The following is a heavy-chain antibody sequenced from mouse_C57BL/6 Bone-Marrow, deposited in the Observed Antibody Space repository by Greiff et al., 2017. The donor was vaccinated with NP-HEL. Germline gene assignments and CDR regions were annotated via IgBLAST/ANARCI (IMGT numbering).Heavy chain of an antibody. CDR1: GFNIKDDY. CDR2: IDPENGDT. CDR3: TPYGYDAMDY. V-gene: IGHV14-4*01. D-gene: IGHD2-10*02. J-gene: IGHJ4*01. Sequence: EVQRVESGAELVRPGASVKLSCTASGFNIKDDYMHWVKQRPEQGLEWIGWIDPENGDTEYASKFQGKATITADTSSNTAYLQLSSLTSEDTAVYYCTPYGYDAMDYWGQGTSVTVSS.